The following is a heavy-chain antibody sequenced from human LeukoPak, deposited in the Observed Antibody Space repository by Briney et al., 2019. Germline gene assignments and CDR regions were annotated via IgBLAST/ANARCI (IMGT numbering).Heavy chain of an antibody. CDR2: ISNSRDT. D-gene: IGHD6-19*01. CDR1: GYSITSGYY. Sequence: SETLSLTCTVSGYSITSGYYWGWIRQPPGEGLEWIGSISNSRDTYYKPSLKSRLTLSMDTLKNQFSLKLSSVTAADTAVYYCARAPGSGWSDWGQGTLVTVSS. CDR3: ARAPGSGWSD. V-gene: IGHV4-38-2*02. J-gene: IGHJ4*02.